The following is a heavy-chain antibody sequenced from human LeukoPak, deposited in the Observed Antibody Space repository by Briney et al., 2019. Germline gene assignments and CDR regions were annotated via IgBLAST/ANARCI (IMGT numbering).Heavy chain of an antibody. D-gene: IGHD2-21*01. V-gene: IGHV3-7*01. CDR2: IKQDGSEK. CDR1: GFTFSSYW. CDR3: ARRPYCGGDCYSYYYYYYMDV. J-gene: IGHJ6*03. Sequence: GGSLRLSCAASGFTFSSYWMSWVRQAPGKGLEWVANIKQDGSEKYYVDSVKGRFTISRDNAKNSLYLQMNSLRAEDTAVYYCARRPYCGGDCYSYYYYYYMDVWGKGTTVTVS.